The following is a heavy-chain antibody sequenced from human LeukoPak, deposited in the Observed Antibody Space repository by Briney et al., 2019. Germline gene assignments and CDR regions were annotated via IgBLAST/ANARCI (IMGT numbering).Heavy chain of an antibody. J-gene: IGHJ4*02. CDR3: ARDRIKSGSYYFDF. D-gene: IGHD1-26*01. V-gene: IGHV3-48*01. CDR1: AFTFSDYS. CDR2: ISGRSSTI. Sequence: GGSLRLSCAASAFTFSDYSMNWVRQAPGKGLEWVSYISGRSSTIYYADSVKGRFTISRDNAKNSMYLQMNSLRAEDTAVYYCARDRIKSGSYYFDFWGQGTLVTVSS.